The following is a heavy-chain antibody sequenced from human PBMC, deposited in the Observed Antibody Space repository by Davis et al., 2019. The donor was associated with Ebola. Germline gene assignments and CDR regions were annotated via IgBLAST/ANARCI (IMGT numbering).Heavy chain of an antibody. D-gene: IGHD2-21*02. CDR2: IIPILGIA. Sequence: SVKVSCKASGGTFSSYAISWVRQAPGQGLEWMGRIIPILGIANYAQKFQGRVTITADKSTSTAYMDLSSLTTDDTAVYYCTRGYSPKCRTGDCVNDFWGQGTLVTVSS. V-gene: IGHV1-69*04. CDR1: GGTFSSYA. J-gene: IGHJ4*02. CDR3: TRGYSPKCRTGDCVNDF.